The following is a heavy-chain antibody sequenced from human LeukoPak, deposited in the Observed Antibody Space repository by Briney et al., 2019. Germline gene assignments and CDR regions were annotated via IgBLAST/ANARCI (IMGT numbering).Heavy chain of an antibody. Sequence: GGSLRLSCAASGFTFSSYAMSWVRQAPGKGLEWVSAISGSGGSTYYADSVKGRFTISRDNSKNTLYLQMNSLRAEDTAVYYCAKDGRYYDFWSGYLDDYYYFDYWGQGTLVTVSS. V-gene: IGHV3-23*01. CDR2: ISGSGGST. CDR3: AKDGRYYDFWSGYLDDYYYFDY. D-gene: IGHD3-3*01. J-gene: IGHJ4*02. CDR1: GFTFSSYA.